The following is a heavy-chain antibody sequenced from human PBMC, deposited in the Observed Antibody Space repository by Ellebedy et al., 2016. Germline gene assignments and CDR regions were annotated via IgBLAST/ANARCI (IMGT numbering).Heavy chain of an antibody. Sequence: ASVKVSCXASGYTFTSYDINWVRQATGQGLEWMGWMNPNSGNTGYAQKFQGRVTMTRNTSISTAYMELSRLRSDDTAVYYCARYRAGCPSCYPRWGQGTLVTVSS. CDR2: MNPNSGNT. CDR1: GYTFTSYD. J-gene: IGHJ4*02. D-gene: IGHD2-2*01. CDR3: ARYRAGCPSCYPR. V-gene: IGHV1-8*01.